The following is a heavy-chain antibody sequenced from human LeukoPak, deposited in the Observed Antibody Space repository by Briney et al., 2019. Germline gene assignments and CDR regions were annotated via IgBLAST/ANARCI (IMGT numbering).Heavy chain of an antibody. Sequence: ASVKVSCKASGYTFTSYGISWVRQAPGQGLEWMGWISAYNGNTNYAQKPQGRVTMTTDTSTSTAYMELRSLRSDDTAVYYCARTTYYCGSGSYRFDYWGQGTLVPVSS. CDR3: ARTTYYCGSGSYRFDY. CDR2: ISAYNGNT. V-gene: IGHV1-18*04. D-gene: IGHD3-10*01. CDR1: GYTFTSYG. J-gene: IGHJ4*02.